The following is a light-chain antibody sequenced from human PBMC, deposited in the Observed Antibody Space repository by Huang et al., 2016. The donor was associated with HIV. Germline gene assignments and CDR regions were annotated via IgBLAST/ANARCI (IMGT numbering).Light chain of an antibody. Sequence: DIVMTQSPDSLAVPLGERATLSCVSSQSVLYSANKKHRPMNCLAWYQKKPGQPPKLLIYGASSRASGVPDRFSGSGSGTDFTLTISSLQAEDVAVYYCQQHYSTPWTFGQGTKVEIK. CDR2: GAS. CDR1: QSVLYSANKKHRPMNC. V-gene: IGKV4-1*01. CDR3: QQHYSTPWT. J-gene: IGKJ1*01.